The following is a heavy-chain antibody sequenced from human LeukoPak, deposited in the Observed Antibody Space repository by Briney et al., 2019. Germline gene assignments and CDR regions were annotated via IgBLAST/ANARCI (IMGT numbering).Heavy chain of an antibody. J-gene: IGHJ4*02. Sequence: GSSVKVSCKASGGTFSSYAISWVRQAPGQGLEWMGGTIPIFGTANYAQKFQGRVTITADESTSTAYMELSSLRSEDTAVYYRAGSSRDAYDYWGQGTLVTVSS. D-gene: IGHD6-6*01. V-gene: IGHV1-69*01. CDR3: AGSSRDAYDY. CDR1: GGTFSSYA. CDR2: TIPIFGTA.